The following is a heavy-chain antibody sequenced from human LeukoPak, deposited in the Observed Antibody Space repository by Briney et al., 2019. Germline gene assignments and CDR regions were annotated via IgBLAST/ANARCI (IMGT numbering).Heavy chain of an antibody. CDR3: ARADPDSSGYYRDY. Sequence: ASVKVSCKASGYTFTSYDINWVRQATGQGLEWMGWMNPNGGNTGYAQKFQGRVTITADKSTSTAYMELSSLRSEDTAVYYCARADPDSSGYYRDYWGQGTLVTVSS. D-gene: IGHD3-22*01. CDR1: GYTFTSYD. CDR2: MNPNGGNT. J-gene: IGHJ4*02. V-gene: IGHV1-8*01.